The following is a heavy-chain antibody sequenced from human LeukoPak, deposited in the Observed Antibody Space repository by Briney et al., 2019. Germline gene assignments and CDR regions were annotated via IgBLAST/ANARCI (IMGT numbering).Heavy chain of an antibody. Sequence: ASVKVSCKASGYTFTYYYIHWVRQAPGQGLEWMGRINPNSGDTNYAQKFQGRVSMTSDTSSSTGYMELRRLTLDDTAVYFCARPDCRASACFSLLEWGQGTLTIVSS. CDR2: INPNSGDT. CDR1: GYTFTYYY. V-gene: IGHV1-2*06. D-gene: IGHD3-3*01. J-gene: IGHJ4*02. CDR3: ARPDCRASACFSLLE.